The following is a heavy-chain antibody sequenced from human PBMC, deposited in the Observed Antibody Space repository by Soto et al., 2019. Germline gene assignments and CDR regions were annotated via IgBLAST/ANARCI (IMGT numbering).Heavy chain of an antibody. CDR1: GFTVSSNY. V-gene: IGHV3-53*01. Sequence: GGSLRLSCAASGFTVSSNYMSWVRRAPGKGLEWVSVIYSGGSTYYADSVKGRFTISRDNSKNTLYIQMNSLRAEDTAVYYCARLLNGRAFDFWGQGTMVTVSS. CDR2: IYSGGST. J-gene: IGHJ3*01. CDR3: ARLLNGRAFDF. D-gene: IGHD1-1*01.